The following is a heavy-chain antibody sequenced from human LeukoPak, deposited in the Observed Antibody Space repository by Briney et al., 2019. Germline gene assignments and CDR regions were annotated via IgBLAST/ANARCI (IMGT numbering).Heavy chain of an antibody. CDR1: GGSFSGYY. CDR3: ARPGDYGDYGT. D-gene: IGHD4-17*01. J-gene: IGHJ5*02. V-gene: IGHV4-59*08. CDR2: IYYSGST. Sequence: PSETLSLTCAVYGGSFSGYYWSWIRQPPGKGLEWIGYIYYSGSTNYNPSLKSRVTISVDTSKNQFSLKLSSVTAADTAVYYCARPGDYGDYGTWGQGTLVTVSS.